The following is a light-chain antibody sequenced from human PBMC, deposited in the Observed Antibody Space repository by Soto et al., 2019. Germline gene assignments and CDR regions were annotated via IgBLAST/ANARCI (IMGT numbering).Light chain of an antibody. Sequence: DILMTQSPLSLPVTPVEPASISCRSSQSLLHSNGYNYLDWYLQKPGQSPQLLIYLGSNRASGVPDRFSGSGSGKDFTLKISRVEAEDVGVYYCMQPLQSWKFGQGTKVDIK. J-gene: IGKJ1*01. CDR2: LGS. V-gene: IGKV2-28*01. CDR3: MQPLQSWK. CDR1: QSLLHSNGYNY.